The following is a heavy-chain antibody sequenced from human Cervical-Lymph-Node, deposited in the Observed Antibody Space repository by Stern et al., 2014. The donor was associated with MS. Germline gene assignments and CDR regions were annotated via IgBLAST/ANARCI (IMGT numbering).Heavy chain of an antibody. V-gene: IGHV1-46*01. CDR1: GYSFTSYF. J-gene: IGHJ4*02. Sequence: VQLVESGAEVKKPGASVKVSCMASGYSFTSYFINWARQAPGQGLEWMGISNPSAGNTNYAQKFQGRVVMTSDTSTDTVYMELSSLRSEDTAVYYCARDEGADYWGQGTLVTVSS. CDR2: SNPSAGNT. CDR3: ARDEGADY.